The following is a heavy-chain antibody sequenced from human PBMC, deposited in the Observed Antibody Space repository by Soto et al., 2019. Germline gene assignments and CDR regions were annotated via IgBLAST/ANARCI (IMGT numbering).Heavy chain of an antibody. D-gene: IGHD2-15*01. CDR3: ARGHLGITTTGTWYDFDY. Sequence: WTWIRQPPGKGLESIGYIYYSGRTYYNPSLKSRVTISVDRSKNQFSLELSSVTAADTAVYYCARGHLGITTTGTWYDFDYWGQGTLVTVSS. CDR2: IYYSGRT. J-gene: IGHJ4*02. V-gene: IGHV4-59*01.